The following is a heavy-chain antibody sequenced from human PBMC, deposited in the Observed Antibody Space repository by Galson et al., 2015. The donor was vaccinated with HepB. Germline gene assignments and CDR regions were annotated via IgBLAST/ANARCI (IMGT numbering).Heavy chain of an antibody. V-gene: IGHV3-30-3*01. CDR1: GFTFSSYA. Sequence: SLRLSCAASGFTFSSYAMHWVRQAPGKGLEWVAVISYDGSNKYYADSVKGRFTISRDNSKNTLYLQMNSLRAEDTAVYYCARDIPHPIVVVPAAMDYWGQGTLVTVSS. CDR2: ISYDGSNK. D-gene: IGHD2-2*01. CDR3: ARDIPHPIVVVPAAMDY. J-gene: IGHJ4*02.